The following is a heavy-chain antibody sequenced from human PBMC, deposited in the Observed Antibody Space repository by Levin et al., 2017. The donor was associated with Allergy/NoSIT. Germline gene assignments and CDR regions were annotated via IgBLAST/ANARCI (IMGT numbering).Heavy chain of an antibody. Sequence: LSLTCAASGFTFRNYGMHWVRQAPGKGLEWVAIIWYDGSNKYYADSVKGRFTISRDNPKNTLYLQMNSLRVEDTALYFCARGSGTSDWYFDLWGRGTLVTVSS. CDR1: GFTFRNYG. CDR3: ARGSGTSDWYFDL. J-gene: IGHJ2*01. V-gene: IGHV3-33*01. D-gene: IGHD2-2*01. CDR2: IWYDGSNK.